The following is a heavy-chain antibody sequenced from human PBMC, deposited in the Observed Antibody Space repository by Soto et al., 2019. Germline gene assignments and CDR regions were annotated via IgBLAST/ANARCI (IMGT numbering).Heavy chain of an antibody. CDR2: ISGSGGST. V-gene: IGHV3-23*01. CDR3: AKGRGDYDYIWGSYRPQLMDV. Sequence: EVQLLESGGGLVQPGGSLRLSCAASGFTFSSYAMSWVRQAPGKGLEWVSAISGSGGSTYYADSVKGRFTISRDNSKNTLYLQMNSLRAEDTAVYYCAKGRGDYDYIWGSYRPQLMDVWGKGTTVTVSS. CDR1: GFTFSSYA. D-gene: IGHD3-16*02. J-gene: IGHJ6*04.